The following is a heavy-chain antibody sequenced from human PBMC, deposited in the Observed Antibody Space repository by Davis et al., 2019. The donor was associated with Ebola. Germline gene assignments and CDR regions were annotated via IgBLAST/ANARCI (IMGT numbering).Heavy chain of an antibody. V-gene: IGHV3-30*04. CDR3: VRGTSLVDY. D-gene: IGHD1/OR15-1a*01. Sequence: GESLKISCAASAFTFSLFAMHWVRQAPGKGLQWVAVVSYDGRHKYYADSVKGRFTISRDNSKNTLYLQMNSLRAEDTAVYYCVRGTSLVDYWGQGTVVSVSS. J-gene: IGHJ4*01. CDR1: AFTFSLFA. CDR2: VSYDGRHK.